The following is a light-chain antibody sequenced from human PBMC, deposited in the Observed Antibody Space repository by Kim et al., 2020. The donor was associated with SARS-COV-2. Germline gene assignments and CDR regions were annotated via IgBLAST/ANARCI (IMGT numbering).Light chain of an antibody. V-gene: IGKV1-5*01. CDR3: QEYNTYF. J-gene: IGKJ4*01. Sequence: LSAAVGDIVTITSPASQDITNWLAWYQQTPGKAPKLLIYNASRLQGGVPSRFSGSGSGTDFTLTISSLQPDDFATYYCQEYNTYFFGGGTKVDIK. CDR1: QDITNW. CDR2: NAS.